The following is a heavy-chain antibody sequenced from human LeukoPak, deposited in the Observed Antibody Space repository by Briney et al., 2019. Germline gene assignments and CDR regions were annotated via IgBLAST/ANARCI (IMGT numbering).Heavy chain of an antibody. Sequence: SETLSLTCAVYGGSFSGYYWSWIRQPPGKGLEWIGEINHSGSTNYNPSLKSRVTISVDTSKNQFSLKLSSVTAADTAVYYCARFRPPYWYFDLWGRGTLVTVSS. CDR2: INHSGST. CDR1: GGSFSGYY. CDR3: ARFRPPYWYFDL. J-gene: IGHJ2*01. V-gene: IGHV4-34*01.